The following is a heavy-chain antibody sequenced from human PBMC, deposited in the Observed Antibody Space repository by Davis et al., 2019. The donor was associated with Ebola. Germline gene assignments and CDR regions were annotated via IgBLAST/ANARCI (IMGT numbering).Heavy chain of an antibody. Sequence: GESLKISCAASGVTVSSNYMSWVRQAPGKGLEWVSSISSSSSYIYYADSVKGRFTISRDNAKNSLYLQMNSLRAEDTAVYYCARDLIIVVVPAAEGEGYYYGMDVWGKGTTVTVSS. CDR2: ISSSSSYI. J-gene: IGHJ6*04. V-gene: IGHV3-21*01. CDR1: GVTVSSNY. D-gene: IGHD2-2*01. CDR3: ARDLIIVVVPAAEGEGYYYGMDV.